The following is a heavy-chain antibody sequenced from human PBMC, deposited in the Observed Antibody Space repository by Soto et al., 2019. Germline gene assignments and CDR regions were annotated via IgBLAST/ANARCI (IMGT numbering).Heavy chain of an antibody. D-gene: IGHD3-22*01. Sequence: QVQLQESGPGLVKPSETLSLTCAVSGDSISSYYCMWIRQPPGKGLESIGYLYYGRSANYNPSLKXRXPXSXHTSTNQCSLTLSSMTAADTAVYYCALRSRAVVPEYWGQGTLVTVSS. CDR3: ALRSRAVVPEY. CDR1: GDSISSYY. J-gene: IGHJ4*02. V-gene: IGHV4-59*01. CDR2: LYYGRSA.